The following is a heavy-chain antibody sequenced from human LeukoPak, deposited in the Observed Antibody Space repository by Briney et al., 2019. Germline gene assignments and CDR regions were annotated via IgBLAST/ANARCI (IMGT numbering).Heavy chain of an antibody. J-gene: IGHJ1*01. D-gene: IGHD3-22*01. CDR2: INHSGST. V-gene: IGHV4-39*07. CDR3: ARGRLYYYDNYFQH. CDR1: GASVSSINYY. Sequence: SDTLSLTCTVSGASVSSINYYWSWIRQPPGKGLEWIGEINHSGSTNYNPSLKSRVTISVDTSKNQFSLKLSSVTAADTAVYYCARGRLYYYDNYFQHWGQGTLVTVSS.